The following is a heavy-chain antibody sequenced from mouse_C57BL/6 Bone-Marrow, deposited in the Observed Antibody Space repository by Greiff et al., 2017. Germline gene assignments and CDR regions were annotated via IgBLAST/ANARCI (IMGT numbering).Heavy chain of an antibody. V-gene: IGHV1-42*01. J-gene: IGHJ2*01. CDR2: INPSTGGT. CDR3: ARIGITTGFDY. CDR1: GYSFTGYY. Sequence: EVKLMESGPELVKPGASVKISCKASGYSFTGYYMNWVKQSPEKSLEWIGEINPSTGGTTYNQKFKAKATLTVDKSSSTAYMQLKSLTSEDSAVYYCARIGITTGFDYWGQGTTLTVSS. D-gene: IGHD1-1*01.